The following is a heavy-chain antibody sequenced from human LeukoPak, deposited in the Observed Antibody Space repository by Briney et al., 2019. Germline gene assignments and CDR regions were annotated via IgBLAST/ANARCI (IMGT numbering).Heavy chain of an antibody. Sequence: GGSLRLSCAGSGFTFSDYYMSWIRQAPGKGLEWVSYISSSSSYTNYADSVKGRFTISRDNAKNSLYLQMNSLRAEDTAVYYCARVRAAAGEFDSCGQGTLVTVSS. J-gene: IGHJ4*02. CDR3: ARVRAAAGEFDS. D-gene: IGHD6-13*01. V-gene: IGHV3-11*05. CDR2: ISSSSSYT. CDR1: GFTFSDYY.